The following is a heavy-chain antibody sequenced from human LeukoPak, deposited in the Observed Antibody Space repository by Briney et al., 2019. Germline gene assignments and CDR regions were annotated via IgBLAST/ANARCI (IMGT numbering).Heavy chain of an antibody. Sequence: GGSLRLSCAASGFTFDKYWMDWVRQAPGKGLEWVAVISYDGSNKYYAQSVKGRFTISRDNSKNTLYLQMNSLRDEDTALYYCARVGDTSGYYYADYWGQGTVVTVSS. V-gene: IGHV3-30-3*01. CDR3: ARVGDTSGYYYADY. CDR1: GFTFDKYW. CDR2: ISYDGSNK. D-gene: IGHD3-22*01. J-gene: IGHJ4*02.